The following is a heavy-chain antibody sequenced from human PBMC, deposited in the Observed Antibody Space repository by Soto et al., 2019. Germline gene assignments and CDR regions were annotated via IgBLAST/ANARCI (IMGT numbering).Heavy chain of an antibody. Sequence: QVQLVESGGGVVPPGTSLRLSCAASGFTFDKFDMHWVRQAPGKGLQWVAVTSYDGNRKYYAASVKGRFTISRDNSNNTLHLQMNNLRDDDTALYYCVREGGVPAAIGHHYYGMDVWGQGTAVTVSS. V-gene: IGHV3-30-3*01. CDR3: VREGGVPAAIGHHYYGMDV. J-gene: IGHJ6*02. CDR1: GFTFDKFD. CDR2: TSYDGNRK. D-gene: IGHD2-2*02.